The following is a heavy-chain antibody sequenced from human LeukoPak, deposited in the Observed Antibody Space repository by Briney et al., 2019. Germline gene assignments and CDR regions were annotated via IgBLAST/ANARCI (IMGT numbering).Heavy chain of an antibody. J-gene: IGHJ6*03. V-gene: IGHV3-48*01. CDR2: ISSSIGTT. CDR3: VRVARSLTYYYYMDV. Sequence: GGSLRLSCAASGFTFRSYSMNWVRQAPGKGLEWLSYISSSIGTTYYADSLKGRFTISRDNAKNSLYLQMNSLRVADTAVYYCVRVARSLTYYYYMDVWGKGTTVTVSS. CDR1: GFTFRSYS.